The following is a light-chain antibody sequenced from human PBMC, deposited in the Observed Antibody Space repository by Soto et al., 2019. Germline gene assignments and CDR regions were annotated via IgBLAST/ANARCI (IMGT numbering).Light chain of an antibody. J-gene: IGKJ2*01. CDR1: QSVSSN. CDR2: DAF. Sequence: EIVLTQSPATLSLSPGERATLSCRASQSVSSNLAWYQQKLGQAPRLLIYDAFNRATGIPARFSGSGSGTDFTLTSSKLEPEDFAVYYCQHRSSWPTFGQGTKLEIK. V-gene: IGKV3-11*01. CDR3: QHRSSWPT.